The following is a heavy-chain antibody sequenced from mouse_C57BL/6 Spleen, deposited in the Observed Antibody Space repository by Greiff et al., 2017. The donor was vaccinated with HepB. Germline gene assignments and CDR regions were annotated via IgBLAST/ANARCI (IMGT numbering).Heavy chain of an antibody. Sequence: EVKLVESGGGLVKPGGSLKLSCAASGFTFSSYAMSWVRQTPEKRLEWVATISDGGSYTYYPDNVKGRFTISRDNAKNNLYLQMSHLKSEDTAMYYCARVGWLPFAYWGQGTLVTVSA. CDR2: ISDGGSYT. V-gene: IGHV5-4*03. J-gene: IGHJ3*01. CDR1: GFTFSSYA. CDR3: ARVGWLPFAY. D-gene: IGHD1-1*02.